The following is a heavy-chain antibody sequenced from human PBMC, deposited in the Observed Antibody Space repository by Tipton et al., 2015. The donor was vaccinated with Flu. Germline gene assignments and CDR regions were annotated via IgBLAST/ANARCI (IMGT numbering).Heavy chain of an antibody. CDR2: IYTSGST. CDR1: GGSLSGYY. J-gene: IGHJ4*02. CDR3: ARDAQEHCSSSSSCSEFDY. D-gene: IGHD2-2*01. V-gene: IGHV4-4*07. Sequence: LRLSCNVSGGSLSGYYWSWIRQPAGKGLEWIGRIYTSGSTSYNPSLKSRVTMSVDTSKNQFSLKLSSVTAADTAVYYCARDAQEHCSSSSSCSEFDYWGQGTLVTVFS.